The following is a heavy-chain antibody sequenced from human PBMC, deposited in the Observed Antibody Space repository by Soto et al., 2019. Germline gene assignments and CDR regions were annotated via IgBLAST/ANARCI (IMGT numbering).Heavy chain of an antibody. CDR2: IKEDGSEY. J-gene: IGHJ4*02. V-gene: IGHV3-7*04. CDR1: GSTFSIYW. Sequence: HPGGSLRLSCAASGSTFSIYWMAWVRQAPGKGLEWVANIKEDGSEYTYADSVRGRFTISRDNAKNSLYLQMNSLRVEDTAVYYCARETQYCAAWGQGTLVTVSS. D-gene: IGHD2-8*02. CDR3: ARETQYCAA.